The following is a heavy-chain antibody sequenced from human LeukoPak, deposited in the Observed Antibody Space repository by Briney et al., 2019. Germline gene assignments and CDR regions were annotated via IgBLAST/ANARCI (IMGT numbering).Heavy chain of an antibody. CDR2: IYYSGST. D-gene: IGHD6-13*01. J-gene: IGHJ4*02. Sequence: PSETLSHTCTVSGGSISSYYWSWIRQPPGKGLEWIGYIYYSGSTNHNPSLKSRVTISVDTSKNQFSLKLSSVTAADTAVYYCARGRVAAAGTGFDYWGQGTLVTVSS. CDR3: ARGRVAAAGTGFDY. V-gene: IGHV4-59*01. CDR1: GGSISSYY.